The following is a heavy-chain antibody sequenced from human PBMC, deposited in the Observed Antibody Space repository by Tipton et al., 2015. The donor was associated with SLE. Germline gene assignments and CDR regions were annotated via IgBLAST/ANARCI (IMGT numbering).Heavy chain of an antibody. J-gene: IGHJ4*02. CDR3: AVRDRYYDFWSIPGYFDY. D-gene: IGHD3-3*01. CDR2: INHSGST. Sequence: TLSLTCAVYGGSFSGYYWSWIRQPPGKGLGWCGEINHSGSTNYNPSLKSRGTISVDTSKNKISLQLSSLTAADTAVYYCAVRDRYYDFWSIPGYFDYWGQGTLVTVSS. V-gene: IGHV4-34*01. CDR1: GGSFSGYY.